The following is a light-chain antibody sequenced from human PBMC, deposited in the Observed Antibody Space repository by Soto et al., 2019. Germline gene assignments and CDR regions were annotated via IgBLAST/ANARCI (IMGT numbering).Light chain of an antibody. J-gene: IGLJ2*01. Sequence: QSVLTQPPSVSGAPGQRVTISCTGNSSNIGAGSGVHWFQQLPGTAPKLLINGNNNRPSGVPDRFSGSKSGTSASLAISGRRAEDEAEDDCQSYDNSRTGVVFGGGTKLTVL. CDR1: SSNIGAGSG. V-gene: IGLV1-40*01. CDR2: GNN. CDR3: QSYDNSRTGVV.